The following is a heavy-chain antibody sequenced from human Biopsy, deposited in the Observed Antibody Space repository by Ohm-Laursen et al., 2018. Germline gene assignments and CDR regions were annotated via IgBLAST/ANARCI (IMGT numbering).Heavy chain of an antibody. CDR3: ARVEAGTYDALDI. V-gene: IGHV4-59*07. J-gene: IGHJ3*02. D-gene: IGHD1-26*01. CDR2: IYYSGGT. Sequence: SDTLSLTCSVSGGSMTGYEWSWIRLAPGKGLKWIGYIYYSGGTKYNPSLASRVTFSVDMSKSQFSLKLYSVTAADTAVYYCARVEAGTYDALDIWGQGTLVAVSA. CDR1: GGSMTGYE.